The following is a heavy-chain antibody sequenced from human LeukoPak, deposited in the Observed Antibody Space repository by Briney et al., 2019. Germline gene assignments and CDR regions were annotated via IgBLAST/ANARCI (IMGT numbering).Heavy chain of an antibody. CDR2: INPNTGGT. Sequence: GASVKVSCKASGYTFTGYYMHWVRQAPGQGLEWMGWINPNTGGTDYAQKFQGRVTMTRDTSISTAYMELSGLRSDDTAVYYCARDTLTLRYFDWPGQLGYWGQGTLVAVSS. D-gene: IGHD3-9*01. CDR3: ARDTLTLRYFDWPGQLGY. CDR1: GYTFTGYY. J-gene: IGHJ4*02. V-gene: IGHV1-2*02.